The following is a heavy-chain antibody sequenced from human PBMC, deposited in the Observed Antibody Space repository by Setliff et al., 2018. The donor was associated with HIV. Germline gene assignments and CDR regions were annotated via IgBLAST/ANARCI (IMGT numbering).Heavy chain of an antibody. CDR2: INPSGGST. CDR1: GYAFTNYY. CDR3: AAGRPNFDY. V-gene: IGHV1-46*01. J-gene: IGHJ4*02. Sequence: ASVKVSCKASGYAFTNYYLHWVRQAPGQGLAWMGIINPSGGSTSYAQKFQGRVTMTRDTSTSTVYMELSSLRSEDTAVYYCAAGRPNFDYWGQGTLVTVSS.